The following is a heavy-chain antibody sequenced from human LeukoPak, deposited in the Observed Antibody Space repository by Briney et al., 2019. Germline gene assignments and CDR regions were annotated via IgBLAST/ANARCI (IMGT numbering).Heavy chain of an antibody. Sequence: GASVKVSCKASGYTFTSYGISWVRQAPGQGLEWMGWISAYNGNTNYAQKLQGRVTMTTDTSTSTAYMELRSLRSDDTAVYYCARDGAGRWLQGGPLDAFDIWGQGTMVTVSS. V-gene: IGHV1-18*01. CDR1: GYTFTSYG. D-gene: IGHD5-24*01. CDR3: ARDGAGRWLQGGPLDAFDI. CDR2: ISAYNGNT. J-gene: IGHJ3*02.